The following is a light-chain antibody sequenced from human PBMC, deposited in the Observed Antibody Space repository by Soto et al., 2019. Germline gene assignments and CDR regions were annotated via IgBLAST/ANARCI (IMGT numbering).Light chain of an antibody. CDR2: DVS. CDR3: SSYGGSNNVV. V-gene: IGLV2-8*01. CDR1: STDVDNYNY. J-gene: IGLJ2*01. Sequence: QSALTQPPSASGSPGQSVTISCTGTSTDVDNYNYVSWYRQHPGKAPKLLIYDVSKRPSGVPDRFSGSKSGNTASLTVSGLQAEDEADYYCSSYGGSNNVVFGGGTKVTVL.